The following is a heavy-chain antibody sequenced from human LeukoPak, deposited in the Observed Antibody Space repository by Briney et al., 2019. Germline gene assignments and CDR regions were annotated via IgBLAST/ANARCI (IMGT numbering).Heavy chain of an antibody. CDR3: ARVSWFPGTSYYYMDV. CDR1: GGSVSSYY. J-gene: IGHJ6*03. D-gene: IGHD1-1*01. V-gene: IGHV4-59*02. CDR2: IYYSGTT. Sequence: SETLSLTCTVSGGSVSSYYWSWIRQPPGKGLEWIGYIYYSGTTNYNPSLKSRVTISVVTSKNQFSLKLTSVTAADTAVYYCARVSWFPGTSYYYMDVWGKGTTVTVSS.